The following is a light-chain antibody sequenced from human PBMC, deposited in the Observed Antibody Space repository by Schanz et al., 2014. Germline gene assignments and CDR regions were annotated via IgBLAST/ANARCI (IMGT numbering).Light chain of an antibody. CDR2: DVT. J-gene: IGLJ2*01. V-gene: IGLV2-14*03. CDR3: CSYAGTYSVV. Sequence: QSALTQPASVSGSPGQSITISCTGTNSDVGGHNYVSWYQQHPGKAPKLMIYDVTYRPSGVSNRFSGSKFGHTASLTISGLQAEDEADYYCCSYAGTYSVVFGGGTKLTVL. CDR1: NSDVGGHNY.